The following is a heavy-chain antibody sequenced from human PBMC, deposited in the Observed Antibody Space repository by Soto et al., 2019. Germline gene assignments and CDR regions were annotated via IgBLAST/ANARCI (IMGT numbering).Heavy chain of an antibody. V-gene: IGHV1-18*01. J-gene: IGHJ5*02. CDR3: AKAPRGEMATA. Sequence: QVQLVQSGGEVKKPGASVTVSCKASGYTFINYHISWVRQAPGQGLEWMAWINTYNGMTDYAQRFQGRVTMTRDTATSTADMGRRNLGADDTAGNFCAKAPRGEMATAWGQGTLVTVSS. D-gene: IGHD5-12*01. CDR1: GYTFINYH. CDR2: INTYNGMT.